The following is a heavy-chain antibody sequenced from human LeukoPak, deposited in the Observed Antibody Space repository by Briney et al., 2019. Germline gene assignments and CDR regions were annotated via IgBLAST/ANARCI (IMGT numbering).Heavy chain of an antibody. V-gene: IGHV4-59*08. CDR2: ISYSRST. D-gene: IGHD2-2*01. CDR3: SGPSMPSPY. Sequence: SETLSLTCAVYGGSFSGYYWSWIRQPPGKGLEWIGDISYSRSTNYNPSLKSRVTISVDTSKNQFSLKLSSVTAADTAVYYCSGPSMPSPYWGQGTLVTVSS. J-gene: IGHJ4*02. CDR1: GGSFSGYY.